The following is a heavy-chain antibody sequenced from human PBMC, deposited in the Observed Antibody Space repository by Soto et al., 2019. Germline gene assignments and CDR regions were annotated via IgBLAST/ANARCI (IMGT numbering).Heavy chain of an antibody. CDR3: ARDRVSLAMFGVPVGVFKN. CDR2: INAGSGYT. CDR1: GYTFTTVA. Sequence: ASVKVSCKASGYTFTTVAMHWVRQAPGQRPEWLGWINAGSGYTKYSQNFQDRVTISSDTSASTAYMELSSLRSGDTAIYYCARDRVSLAMFGVPVGVFKNWGQGTLVTVSS. V-gene: IGHV1-3*01. J-gene: IGHJ4*02. D-gene: IGHD3-3*01.